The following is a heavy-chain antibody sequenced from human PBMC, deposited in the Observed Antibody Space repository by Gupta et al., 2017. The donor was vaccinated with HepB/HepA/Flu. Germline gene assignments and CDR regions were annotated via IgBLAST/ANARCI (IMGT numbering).Heavy chain of an antibody. CDR2: IYYSGST. CDR1: GGSISSYS. D-gene: IGHD3-10*01. J-gene: IGHJ3*02. CDR3: ARLRGSGSYGGAFDI. V-gene: IGHV4-59*01. Sequence: QVQLQESGPGLVKPSETLSLTCTVSGGSISSYSCSWIRQPPGKGLEWIGYIYYSGSTNYNPSLKSRVTISVDTSKNQFSLKLSSVTAADTAVYYCARLRGSGSYGGAFDIWGQGTMVTVSS.